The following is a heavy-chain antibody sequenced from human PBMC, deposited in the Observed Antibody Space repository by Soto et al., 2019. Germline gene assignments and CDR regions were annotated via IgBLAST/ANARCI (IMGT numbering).Heavy chain of an antibody. CDR2: ISYDGSNK. CDR3: ARGKTGDRNYYYYYGMDV. D-gene: IGHD7-27*01. J-gene: IGHJ6*02. Sequence: PGGSLRLSCAASGFTFSSYAMHWVRQAPGKGLEWVAVISYDGSNKYYADSVKGRFTISRDNSKNTLHLQMNSLRAEDTAVYYCARGKTGDRNYYYYYGMDVWGQGTTVTVSS. CDR1: GFTFSSYA. V-gene: IGHV3-30-3*01.